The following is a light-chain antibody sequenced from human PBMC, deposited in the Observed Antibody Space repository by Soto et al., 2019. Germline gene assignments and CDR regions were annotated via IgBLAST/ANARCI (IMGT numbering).Light chain of an antibody. Sequence: EVLMTQSPATLSVSPGERVTLSCRASQSININLAWYQQKPGQAPRVLIYGASSRASGIPDRFSGSGSGTDFNLTISRLEHDDFAFYYCQQYHSWPPLTFGGGTRVEIK. V-gene: IGKV3D-15*01. CDR2: GAS. CDR1: QSININ. CDR3: QQYHSWPPLT. J-gene: IGKJ4*01.